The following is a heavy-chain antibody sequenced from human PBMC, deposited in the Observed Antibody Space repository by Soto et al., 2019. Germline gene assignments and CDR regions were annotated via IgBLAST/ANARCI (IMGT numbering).Heavy chain of an antibody. J-gene: IGHJ6*03. CDR2: ISAGGGST. CDR3: AKVWTYYYSIDV. Sequence: EVQLLESGGGLVQPGGSLRLSCAASRFTFSSFAMSWVRQAPGKGLGWVSGISAGGGSTYYADSVKGRFSISRDNSKNTVDLQMNRLRAEGTAVYYCAKVWTYYYSIDVWGKGTTVTVSS. CDR1: RFTFSSFA. V-gene: IGHV3-23*01. D-gene: IGHD2-21*01.